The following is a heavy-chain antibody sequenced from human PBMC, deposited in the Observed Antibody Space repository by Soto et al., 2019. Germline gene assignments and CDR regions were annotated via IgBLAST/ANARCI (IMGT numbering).Heavy chain of an antibody. CDR3: ARPFYSDYDFEQ. V-gene: IGHV4-39*01. CDR1: DDSISSGSYY. J-gene: IGHJ4*02. CDR2: IYYSGDT. D-gene: IGHD4-17*01. Sequence: GPGPQPPSETLSLTCTVSDDSISSGSYYWAWIRQPPGKGLEWIGSIYYSGDTPYDPSYNPSLKSRVTISVDPSRNQFSLKLDSVTAADTALYYCARPFYSDYDFEQWGPGTPVTVSA.